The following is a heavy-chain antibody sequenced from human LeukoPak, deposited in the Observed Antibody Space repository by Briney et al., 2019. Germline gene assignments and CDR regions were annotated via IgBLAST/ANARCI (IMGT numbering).Heavy chain of an antibody. CDR2: IKQDGSEK. CDR1: GFTFSSYW. D-gene: IGHD6-13*01. V-gene: IGHV3-7*03. J-gene: IGHJ3*02. Sequence: GGSPRLSCAASGFTFSSYWMSWVRQAPGKGLEWVANIKQDGSEKYYVDSVKGRFTTSRDNSKNTLYLQMNSLRAEDTALYYCAKDMGSSWYQAGAFDIWGQGTMVTVSS. CDR3: AKDMGSSWYQAGAFDI.